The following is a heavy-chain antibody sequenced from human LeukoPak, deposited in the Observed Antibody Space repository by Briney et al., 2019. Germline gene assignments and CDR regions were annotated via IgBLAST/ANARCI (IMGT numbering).Heavy chain of an antibody. CDR1: GFTFSSSW. CDR2: ISGSGDST. J-gene: IGHJ4*02. D-gene: IGHD4-11*01. V-gene: IGHV3-23*01. CDR3: ATSTVAKYDY. Sequence: GGSLRLSCAASGFTFSSSWMTWVRQAPGKGLEWVSAISGSGDSTFNADSVKGRFTISRDNSKNTLYLQMNSLRAEDTALYYCATSTVAKYDYWGQGTLVAVSS.